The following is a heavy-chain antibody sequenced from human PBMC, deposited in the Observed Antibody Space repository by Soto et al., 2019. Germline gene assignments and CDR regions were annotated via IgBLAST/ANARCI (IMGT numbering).Heavy chain of an antibody. CDR2: MNPNSGNT. J-gene: IGHJ6*03. CDR3: ARAPRVLMRGDYYYYMDV. Sequence: QVQLVQSGAEVKKPGASVKVSCKASGYTFTSYDINWVRQATGQGLEWMGWMNPNSGNTGYAQKFQGRVTMTRNTSISTAYMELSSLRSEDTAVYYCARAPRVLMRGDYYYYMDVWGKGPTVTVSS. CDR1: GYTFTSYD. D-gene: IGHD2-8*01. V-gene: IGHV1-8*01.